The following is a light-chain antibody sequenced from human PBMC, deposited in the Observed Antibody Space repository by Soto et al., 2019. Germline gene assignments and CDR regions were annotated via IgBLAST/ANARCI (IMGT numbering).Light chain of an antibody. CDR3: SSYTTTSTVV. Sequence: QSALTQPASVSGSPGQSITISCTGTSSDVGGYNYVSWYQHHPGKAPKLMIYDVTNRPSGVSNRFSGSKSGNTASLTNSGVQSEDEASYYCSSYTTTSTVVFGGGTKLTVL. CDR2: DVT. CDR1: SSDVGGYNY. V-gene: IGLV2-14*03. J-gene: IGLJ2*01.